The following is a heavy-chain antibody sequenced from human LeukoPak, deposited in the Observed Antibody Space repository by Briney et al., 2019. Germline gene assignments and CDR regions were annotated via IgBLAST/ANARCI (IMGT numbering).Heavy chain of an antibody. J-gene: IGHJ3*02. Sequence: PGGSLRLSCAASGFTFSHAWMSWVRQAPGKGLEWVSTISSSGSSIFYAASVKGRFTISRDNARNSLYLQMNSLRAEDTAVYYCGSLDSREDSSSRWGPLDIWGQGTMVTVSS. D-gene: IGHD3-22*01. CDR2: ISSSGSSI. CDR3: GSLDSREDSSSRWGPLDI. V-gene: IGHV3-11*04. CDR1: GFTFSHAW.